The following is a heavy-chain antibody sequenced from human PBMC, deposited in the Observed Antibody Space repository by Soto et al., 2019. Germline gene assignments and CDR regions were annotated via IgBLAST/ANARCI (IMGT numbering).Heavy chain of an antibody. CDR1: GGSISSGGYS. CDR2: IYHSGST. D-gene: IGHD5-12*01. V-gene: IGHV4-30-2*01. CDR3: ARGHSGYESYNWFDP. J-gene: IGHJ5*02. Sequence: PSETLSLTCAVSGGSISSGGYSWSWIRQPPGKGLEWIGYIYHSGSTYYNPSLKSRVTISVDRSKNQFSLKLSSVTAADTAVYYCARGHSGYESYNWFDPWGQGTLVTVSS.